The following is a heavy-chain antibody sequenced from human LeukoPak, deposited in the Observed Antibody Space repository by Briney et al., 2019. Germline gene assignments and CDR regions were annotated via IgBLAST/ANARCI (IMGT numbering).Heavy chain of an antibody. V-gene: IGHV3-74*01. CDR2: INSDGSST. D-gene: IGHD5-24*01. CDR1: GFTFSSYW. J-gene: IGHJ4*02. Sequence: GGSLRLSCVASGFTFSSYWMHWVRQAPGKGLVWVSRINSDGSSTSCADSVKGRFTISRDNAKNTLYLQMNSLRAEDTAVYYCVRAGEMATALFDYWGQGTLVTVSS. CDR3: VRAGEMATALFDY.